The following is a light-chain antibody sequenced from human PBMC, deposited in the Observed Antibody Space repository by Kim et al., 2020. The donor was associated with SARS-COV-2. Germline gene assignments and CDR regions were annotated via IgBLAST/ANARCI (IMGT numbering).Light chain of an antibody. J-gene: IGKJ5*01. Sequence: ATVGVRVTITCRASQDIRNDLGWYQQNPGRAPKRLIYGASSLQSGVPSRFSGSGSGTEFTLTISSLQPEDFSTYFCLQHNTDPITFGQGTRLEIK. CDR3: LQHNTDPIT. V-gene: IGKV1-17*01. CDR1: QDIRND. CDR2: GAS.